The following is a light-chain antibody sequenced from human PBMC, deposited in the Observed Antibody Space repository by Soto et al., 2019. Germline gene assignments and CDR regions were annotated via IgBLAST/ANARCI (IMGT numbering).Light chain of an antibody. CDR1: QSVRSTY. CDR2: QAS. V-gene: IGKV3-20*01. J-gene: IGKJ1*01. Sequence: EVVFTQSPGTLSLSPGERATLSCRASQSVRSTYLACYRQNPGQAPTLLIYQASNRATGIPDRFRGSGSGAYFTLTISSLEPEDFAVYYCQQYWSSPRTFGKGTKV. CDR3: QQYWSSPRT.